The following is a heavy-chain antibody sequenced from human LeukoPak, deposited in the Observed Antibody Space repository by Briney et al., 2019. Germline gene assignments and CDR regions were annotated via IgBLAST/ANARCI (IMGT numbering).Heavy chain of an antibody. CDR3: ARDQDYGDLNYYYMDV. V-gene: IGHV3-23*01. J-gene: IGHJ6*03. CDR2: ISGSGGST. D-gene: IGHD4-17*01. Sequence: GGSLRLSCAASGFTFSSYALSWVRQAPGKGLEWVSGISGSGGSTYYADSVKGRFTISRDNSKNTLYLQMNSLRAEDTAVYYCARDQDYGDLNYYYMDVWGKGTTVTVSS. CDR1: GFTFSSYA.